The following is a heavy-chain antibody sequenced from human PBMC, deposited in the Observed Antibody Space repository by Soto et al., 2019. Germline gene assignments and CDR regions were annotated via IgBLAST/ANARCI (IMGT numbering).Heavy chain of an antibody. V-gene: IGHV3-23*01. CDR3: AKDDFTDRGDDYFDY. Sequence: AGGSLTPSCAPAAFSFTNLVWSWVHQAPGKGLEWLAGIGARGNLTWYADSVKGRLSISRDNSKNTLSLQLTSLRFEDTAVYYCAKDDFTDRGDDYFDYWGPGTLVTVS. D-gene: IGHD2-21*02. J-gene: IGHJ4*02. CDR2: IGARGNLT. CDR1: AFSFTNLV.